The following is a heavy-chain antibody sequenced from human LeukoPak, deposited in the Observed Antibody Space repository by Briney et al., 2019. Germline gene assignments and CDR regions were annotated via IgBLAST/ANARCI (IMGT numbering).Heavy chain of an antibody. Sequence: SETLSLTCTVSGGSISSSSYYWGWIRQPPGKGLEWIGSIYYSGSTYYNPSLKSRVTISVDTSKNQFSLKLSSVTAADTAVYYCARDKGYYYDSSGYYYRGYFQHWGQGTLVTVSS. CDR1: GGSISSSSYY. CDR2: IYYSGST. V-gene: IGHV4-39*07. CDR3: ARDKGYYYDSSGYYYRGYFQH. J-gene: IGHJ1*01. D-gene: IGHD3-22*01.